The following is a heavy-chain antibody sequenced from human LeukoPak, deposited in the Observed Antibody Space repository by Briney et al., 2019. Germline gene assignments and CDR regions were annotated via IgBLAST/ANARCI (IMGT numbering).Heavy chain of an antibody. J-gene: IGHJ4*02. V-gene: IGHV1-18*01. CDR3: ARISLVSSSWYWAGVY. CDR2: ISAYNGNT. Sequence: GASVKVSCKASGYTFTSYGISWVRQAPGQGLEWMGWISAYNGNTNYAQKLQGRVTMTTDTSTSTACMELRSLRSDDTAVYYCARISLVSSSWYWAGVYWGQGTLVTVSS. CDR1: GYTFTSYG. D-gene: IGHD6-13*01.